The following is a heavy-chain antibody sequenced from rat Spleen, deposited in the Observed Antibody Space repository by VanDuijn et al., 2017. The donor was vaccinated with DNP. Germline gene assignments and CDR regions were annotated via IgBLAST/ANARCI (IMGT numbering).Heavy chain of an antibody. V-gene: IGHV2S63*01. CDR3: ARGDYDGSYYSYYFDY. D-gene: IGHD1-12*02. J-gene: IGHJ2*01. Sequence: VQLKESGPGLVQPSQTLSLTCTVSGFSLTGYNVHWVRQPPGKGLEWMGVMWSGGTTAYNSALKSRLSISRDTSKSQVFLKMNSLQTEDTATYYCARGDYDGSYYSYYFDYWGQGVMVTVSS. CDR1: GFSLTGYN. CDR2: MWSGGTT.